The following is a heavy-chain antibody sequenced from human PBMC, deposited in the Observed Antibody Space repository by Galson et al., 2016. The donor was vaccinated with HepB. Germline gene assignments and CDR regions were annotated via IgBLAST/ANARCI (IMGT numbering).Heavy chain of an antibody. CDR3: AGVPSGKRLDY. CDR1: GFIFSSYA. J-gene: IGHJ4*02. CDR2: FGDGGDI. Sequence: SLRLSCAASGFIFSSYAMTWVRQAPGKGPEWVSTFGDGGDIYYADSVKGRFTISRDNSRNTLYLQMNSLRAEDTAVYYCAGVPSGKRLDYWGQGTLVTVSS. V-gene: IGHV3-23*01. D-gene: IGHD2-2*01.